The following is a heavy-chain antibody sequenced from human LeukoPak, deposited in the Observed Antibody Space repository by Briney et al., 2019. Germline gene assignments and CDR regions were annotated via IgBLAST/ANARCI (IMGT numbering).Heavy chain of an antibody. CDR1: GFTFSTYW. Sequence: GGSLRLSCAGSGFTFSTYWMHWVRQAPRKGVVWVSRVNTDETTTNYADSVKGRFTISRDNARNTLYLQMNSLRAEDTAVYYCARGDYGYSPLDYWGQGTLVSVSS. J-gene: IGHJ4*02. CDR2: VNTDETTT. V-gene: IGHV3-74*01. CDR3: ARGDYGYSPLDY. D-gene: IGHD5-18*01.